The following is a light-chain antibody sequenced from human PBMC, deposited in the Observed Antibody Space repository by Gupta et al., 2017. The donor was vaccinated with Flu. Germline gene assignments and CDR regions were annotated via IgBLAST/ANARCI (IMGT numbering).Light chain of an antibody. Sequence: GTLSLSPGERATLSCRASHFVSSNYLARYQQRPGQAPRLLIYGASTRATGIPDRFSGSGSGTDFTLTISRLEPEDFTVYYCQQYGGSPWTFGQGTKVGIK. V-gene: IGKV3-20*01. CDR1: HFVSSNY. CDR2: GAS. J-gene: IGKJ1*01. CDR3: QQYGGSPWT.